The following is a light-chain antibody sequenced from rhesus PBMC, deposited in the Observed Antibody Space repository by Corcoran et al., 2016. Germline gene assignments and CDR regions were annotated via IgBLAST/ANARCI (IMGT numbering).Light chain of an antibody. V-gene: IGKV1-74*01. CDR2: KTS. CDR1: ENVNNY. CDR3: KQGQGIPWT. J-gene: IGKJ1*01. Sequence: DIQMTQSPSSLSASVGDRVTITCRTSENVNNYLNWYQQKPGKAPKFLIYKTSTLHSGVPSRFSGSGSGTDYTFTISSLQPEDVATYYCKQGQGIPWTFGQGTKVDIK.